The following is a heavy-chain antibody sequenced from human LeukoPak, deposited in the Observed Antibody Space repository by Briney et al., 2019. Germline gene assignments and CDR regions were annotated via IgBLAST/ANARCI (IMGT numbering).Heavy chain of an antibody. CDR2: ISYDGSNK. J-gene: IGHJ5*02. CDR3: AKDQRDYDFWSGYHFAALVFPETTTGTT. V-gene: IGHV3-30*18. Sequence: GRSLRLSCAASGFTFSSYGMRWVRQAPGKGLEWVAVISYDGSNKYYADSVKGRFTISRDNSKNTLYLQMNSLRAEDTAVYYCAKDQRDYDFWSGYHFAALVFPETTTGTTWGQGTLVTVSS. CDR1: GFTFSSYG. D-gene: IGHD3-3*01.